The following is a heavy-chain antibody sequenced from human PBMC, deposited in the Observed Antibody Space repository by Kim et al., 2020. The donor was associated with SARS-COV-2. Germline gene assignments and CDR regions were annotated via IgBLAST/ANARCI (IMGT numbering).Heavy chain of an antibody. V-gene: IGHV1-2*02. CDR3: ARLVAFYGMDV. CDR2: T. D-gene: IGHD5-12*01. J-gene: IGHJ6*02. Sequence: TNYAQKFQGRVTMTRETSLSTAYMELSRLRSDDTAVYYCARLVAFYGMDVWGQGTTVTVSS.